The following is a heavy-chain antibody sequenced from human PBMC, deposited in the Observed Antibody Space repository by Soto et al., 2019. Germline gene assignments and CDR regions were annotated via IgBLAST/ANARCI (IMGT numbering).Heavy chain of an antibody. CDR3: AKALRPSLIFFYYMDV. J-gene: IGHJ6*03. CDR2: LGGNGFTT. Sequence: EVQLLESGGGLVQPGGSLRLSCVVSGFTFGSYAMSWVRQAPEKGPEWVAILGGNGFTTYYADSVKGRITISGDKYKSTLFPEMYSLRADDTGVYYCAKALRPSLIFFYYMDVWGRGTSVTVSS. CDR1: GFTFGSYA. V-gene: IGHV3-23*01. D-gene: IGHD2-2*01.